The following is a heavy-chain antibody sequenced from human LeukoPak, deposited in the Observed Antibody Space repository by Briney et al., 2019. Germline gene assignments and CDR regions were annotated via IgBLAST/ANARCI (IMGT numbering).Heavy chain of an antibody. D-gene: IGHD3-22*01. Sequence: PSETLSPTCAVSGGSMSSGGYSWSWIRQPPGKGLEWIGYIYHSGSTYYNPSLKSRVTISVDRSKNQFSLKLSSVTAADTAVYYCARVLSDDSSGYPKPGAFDIWGQGTMVTVSS. J-gene: IGHJ3*02. CDR3: ARVLSDDSSGYPKPGAFDI. CDR2: IYHSGST. CDR1: GGSMSSGGYS. V-gene: IGHV4-30-2*01.